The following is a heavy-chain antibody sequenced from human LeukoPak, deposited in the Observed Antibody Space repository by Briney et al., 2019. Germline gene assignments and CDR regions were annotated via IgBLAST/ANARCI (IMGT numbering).Heavy chain of an antibody. CDR1: GFTFSSCG. V-gene: IGHV3-30*18. CDR2: ISYDGSNK. Sequence: GGSLRLSCAASGFTFSSCGMHWVRQAPGKGLEWVAVISYDGSNKYYADSVKGRFTISRDNSKNTLYLQMNSLRAEDTAVYYCAKDGSGSPVDYWGQGTLVTVSS. CDR3: AKDGSGSPVDY. D-gene: IGHD3-10*01. J-gene: IGHJ4*02.